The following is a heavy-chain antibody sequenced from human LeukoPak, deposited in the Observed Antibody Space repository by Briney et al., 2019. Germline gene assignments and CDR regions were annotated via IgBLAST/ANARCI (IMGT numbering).Heavy chain of an antibody. Sequence: GGSLRLSCAASGFTSTDYAMNWVRQAPGKGLEWVSVLIGSSGSTDYADSVKGRFTISRDNSKNTVFLQMNSLRVEDTAIYYCAKGAYDYIEIAYFDSWGQGTLVTVSS. CDR2: LIGSSGST. V-gene: IGHV3-23*01. D-gene: IGHD5-12*01. CDR3: AKGAYDYIEIAYFDS. CDR1: GFTSTDYA. J-gene: IGHJ4*02.